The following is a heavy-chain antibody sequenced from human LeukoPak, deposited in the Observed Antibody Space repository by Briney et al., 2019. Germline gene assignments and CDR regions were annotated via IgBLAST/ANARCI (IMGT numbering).Heavy chain of an antibody. CDR2: ISANNGDT. J-gene: IGHJ3*02. CDR1: GYTFTSYG. D-gene: IGHD3-16*01. CDR3: ARDRRTIGIYAFDI. V-gene: IGHV1-18*01. Sequence: ASVKVSCKASGYTFTSYGIAWVRQAPGQGLQWMGWISANNGDTSYSQKLQGRVTMTTDTSTNTAYMELRSLTSDDTAVYYCARDRRTIGIYAFDIWGQGTMVTVSS.